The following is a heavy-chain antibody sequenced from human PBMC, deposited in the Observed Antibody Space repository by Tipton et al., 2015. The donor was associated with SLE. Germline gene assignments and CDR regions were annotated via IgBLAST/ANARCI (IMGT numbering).Heavy chain of an antibody. CDR3: AREQWGYYYMDV. CDR1: GGSISSLS. J-gene: IGHJ6*03. Sequence: TLSLTCTVSGGSISSLSWSWIRQPPGKRLEWIGYIFYTGSTNYNPSLKSRVAMSVDMSKNQFSLKLTSVTAADTAVYYCAREQWGYYYMDVWGKGTTVTVSS. CDR2: IFYTGST. D-gene: IGHD7-27*01. V-gene: IGHV4-59*01.